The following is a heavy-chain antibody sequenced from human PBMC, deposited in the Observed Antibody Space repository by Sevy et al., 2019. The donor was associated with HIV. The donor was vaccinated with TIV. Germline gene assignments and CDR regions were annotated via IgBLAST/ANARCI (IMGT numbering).Heavy chain of an antibody. CDR1: GFTFSTYW. D-gene: IGHD2-2*01. Sequence: GGSLRLSCAASGFTFSTYWMSWVRQAPGKGLEWVANIKKDGSEKYYVDSVKGRFTIPRDNAKSSLYLQMKRLRAEDTAVYYCARDCSSTSCLWGLDVWGQGTTVTVSS. CDR3: ARDCSSTSCLWGLDV. CDR2: IKKDGSEK. V-gene: IGHV3-7*03. J-gene: IGHJ6*02.